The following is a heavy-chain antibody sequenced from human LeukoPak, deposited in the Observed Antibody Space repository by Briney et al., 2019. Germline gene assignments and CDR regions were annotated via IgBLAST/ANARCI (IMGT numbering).Heavy chain of an antibody. V-gene: IGHV3-23*01. J-gene: IGHJ6*02. CDR3: AKTKRSSGWYGYGMDV. D-gene: IGHD6-19*01. CDR1: GFTFSSYG. Sequence: GGSLRLSCAASGFTFSSYGMHWVRQAPGKGLEWVSAISGSGGSTYYADSVKGRFTISRDNSKNTLYLQMNSLRAEDTAVYYCAKTKRSSGWYGYGMDVWGQGTTVTVSS. CDR2: ISGSGGST.